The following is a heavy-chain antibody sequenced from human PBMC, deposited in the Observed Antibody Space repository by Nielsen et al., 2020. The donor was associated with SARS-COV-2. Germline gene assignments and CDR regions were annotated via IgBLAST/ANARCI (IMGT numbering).Heavy chain of an antibody. CDR2: INSDGSST. CDR3: AREGRGLSYGDYVRVVGWFDP. V-gene: IGHV3-74*01. CDR1: GFSFSIHA. D-gene: IGHD4-17*01. J-gene: IGHJ5*02. Sequence: GGSLRLSCSASGFSFSIHAMHWVRQAPGKGLVWASRINSDGSSTSYADSVKGRFTISRDNAKNTLYLQMNSLRAEDTAVYYCAREGRGLSYGDYVRVVGWFDPWGQGTLVTVSS.